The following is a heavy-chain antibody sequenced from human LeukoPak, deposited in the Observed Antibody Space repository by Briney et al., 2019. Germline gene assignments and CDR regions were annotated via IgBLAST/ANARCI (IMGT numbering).Heavy chain of an antibody. CDR1: GFSFSNYW. V-gene: IGHV3-15*01. CDR2: IKTKDDGGTT. CDR3: TTGYGSSWYA. Sequence: PGGSLRLSCAPSGFSFSNYWMSWVRQAPGKGLEWVGRIKTKDDGGTTEYVAPVKGRFTISGDDSKNMVYLQMNSPKTEDTAVYYCTTGYGSSWYAWGQGTLVIVSS. J-gene: IGHJ5*02. D-gene: IGHD6-13*01.